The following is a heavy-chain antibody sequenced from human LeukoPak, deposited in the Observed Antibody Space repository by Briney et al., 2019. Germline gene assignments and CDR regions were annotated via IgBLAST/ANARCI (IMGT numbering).Heavy chain of an antibody. CDR1: GYTFTSYD. D-gene: IGHD3-22*01. CDR3: ARNYDSSKDGNDY. CDR2: INPSGGST. J-gene: IGHJ4*02. V-gene: IGHV1-46*01. Sequence: ASVKVSCKASGYTFTSYDMHWVRQAPGQGLEWMGIINPSGGSTSYAQIFQGRVTMTRDTSTSTVYMGLRSLRSDDTAIYYCARNYDSSKDGNDYWGQGTLVTVSS.